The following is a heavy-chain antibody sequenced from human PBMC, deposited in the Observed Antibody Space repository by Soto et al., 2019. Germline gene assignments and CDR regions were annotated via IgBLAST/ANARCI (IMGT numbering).Heavy chain of an antibody. CDR1: CGSISSYY. D-gene: IGHD3-3*01. J-gene: IGHJ5*02. Sequence: SETLSLTCTVSCGSISSYYWSWIRQPPGKGLEWIGYIYYSGSTNYNPSLKSRVTISVDTSKNQFSLKLSSVTAADTAVYYCAREGQGYDFWSGYYGRRGGFWFDPWGQGTLVTVSS. CDR2: IYYSGST. CDR3: AREGQGYDFWSGYYGRRGGFWFDP. V-gene: IGHV4-59*01.